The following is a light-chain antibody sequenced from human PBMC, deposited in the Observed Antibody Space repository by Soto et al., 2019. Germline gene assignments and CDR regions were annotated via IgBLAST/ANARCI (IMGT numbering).Light chain of an antibody. J-gene: IGKJ4*01. CDR2: AAS. CDR3: QQSYSTLPLT. Sequence: DIQMTQSPSSLSASVGDRVTITCRASQSISSYLNWYQQKPGKAPKLLIYAASSLQSGVPSRFSGSGSETDFTLTISSLQPEDFATYYCQQSYSTLPLTFGGGTKVEIK. V-gene: IGKV1-39*01. CDR1: QSISSY.